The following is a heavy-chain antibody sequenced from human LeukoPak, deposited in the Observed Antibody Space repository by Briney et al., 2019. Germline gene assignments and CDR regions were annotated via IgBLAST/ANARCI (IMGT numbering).Heavy chain of an antibody. Sequence: GGSLRLSCAGSGFTFNSNWMSWVRQAPGKGLEWVANIKQDGSEKYYVDSVKGRFTISRDSAKNSLYLQMNSLRAEDTAVYYCVRDNCTGTSCHHFDYWGQGTLVTVSS. D-gene: IGHD2-2*01. CDR2: IKQDGSEK. J-gene: IGHJ4*02. CDR3: VRDNCTGTSCHHFDY. V-gene: IGHV3-7*01. CDR1: GFTFNSNW.